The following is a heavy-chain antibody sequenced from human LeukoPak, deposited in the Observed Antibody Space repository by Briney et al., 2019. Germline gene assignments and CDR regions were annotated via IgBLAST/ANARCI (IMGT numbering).Heavy chain of an antibody. Sequence: GGSLRLSCAASGFTFSSYSMNWVRQAPGKGLEWVSSISSSSTYIYYADSVKGRFTVSRDNAKNSLYLQMNSLRAEDTTVYFCASQYTSSRIFDDWGQGTLVTVSS. V-gene: IGHV3-21*01. CDR1: GFTFSSYS. J-gene: IGHJ4*02. CDR2: ISSSSTYI. D-gene: IGHD6-13*01. CDR3: ASQYTSSRIFDD.